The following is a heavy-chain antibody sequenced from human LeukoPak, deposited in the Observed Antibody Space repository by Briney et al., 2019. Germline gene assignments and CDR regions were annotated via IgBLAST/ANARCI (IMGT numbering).Heavy chain of an antibody. J-gene: IGHJ4*02. CDR3: ARQTTVATDC. CDR2: IWFDGSNK. V-gene: IGHV3-33*01. D-gene: IGHD4-23*01. CDR1: GFTLSSYG. Sequence: GGSLRLSCAASGFTLSSYGMHWVRQAPGKGLEWVALIWFDGSNKYYADSVKGRFTISRDNSNNTLYLQMNSQRVEDTAVYYCARQTTVATDCWGQGTLVTVSS.